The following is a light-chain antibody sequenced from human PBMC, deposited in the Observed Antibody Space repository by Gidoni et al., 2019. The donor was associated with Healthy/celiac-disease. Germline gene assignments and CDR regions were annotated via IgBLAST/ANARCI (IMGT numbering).Light chain of an antibody. Sequence: QSALTQPRSVSGSPGQSVTISCTGTSSDVGGYNYVSWYQQHPGKAPKLMICDVSKRPSGVPDRFSGSKSGNTASLTISGLQAEDEADYYCYSYAGSYTFLFGGGTKLTVL. CDR3: YSYAGSYTFL. J-gene: IGLJ3*02. V-gene: IGLV2-11*01. CDR1: SSDVGGYNY. CDR2: DVS.